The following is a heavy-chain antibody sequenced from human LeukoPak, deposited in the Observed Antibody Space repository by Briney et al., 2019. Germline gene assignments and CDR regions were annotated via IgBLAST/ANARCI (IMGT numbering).Heavy chain of an antibody. V-gene: IGHV3-23*01. CDR1: GFTFSSYA. CDR2: ISGSGGST. D-gene: IGHD3-22*01. Sequence: GGSLRLSCAASGFTFSSYAMSWVRQAPGKWLEWVSAISGSGGSTYYADSVKGRFTISRDNSKNTLYLQMNSLRAEDTAVYYCAKGSGDSSGYYYAYYYHYMDVRGKGTTVTVSS. CDR3: AKGSGDSSGYYYAYYYHYMDV. J-gene: IGHJ6*03.